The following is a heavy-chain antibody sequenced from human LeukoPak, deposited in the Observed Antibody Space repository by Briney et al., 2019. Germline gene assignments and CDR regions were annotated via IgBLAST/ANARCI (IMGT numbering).Heavy chain of an antibody. CDR1: GFTFTTYW. V-gene: IGHV3-7*01. CDR3: ARENWANDY. J-gene: IGHJ4*02. Sequence: GGSLRLSCAASGFTFTTYWMTWVRQAPGKGLEWGANIKQDGSQKYYVDSVKGRFTISRDNAKNSLYLQMNSLKAEDTAVYYCARENWANDYWGQGTLVTVSS. CDR2: IKQDGSQK. D-gene: IGHD7-27*01.